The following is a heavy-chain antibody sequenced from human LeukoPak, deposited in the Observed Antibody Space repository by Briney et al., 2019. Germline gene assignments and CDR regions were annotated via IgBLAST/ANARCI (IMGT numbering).Heavy chain of an antibody. J-gene: IGHJ6*02. D-gene: IGHD3-10*01. CDR2: ISGSGGST. CDR3: AKGDVVGGYYYYGMDV. V-gene: IGHV3-23*01. CDR1: GFTFSSYA. Sequence: GGSLRLSCAASGFTFSSYAMSWVRQAPGKGLEWVSAISGSGGSTYYPDSVKGRFTISRDNSKNTLYLQMNSLRAEDTAVYYCAKGDVVGGYYYYGMDVWGQGTTVTVSS.